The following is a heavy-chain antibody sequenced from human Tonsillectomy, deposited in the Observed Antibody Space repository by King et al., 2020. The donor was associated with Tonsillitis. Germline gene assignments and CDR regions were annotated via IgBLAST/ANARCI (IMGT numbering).Heavy chain of an antibody. Sequence: VQLQQSGPGLVKPSQTLSLTCAISGDSVSSNSAAWNWIRQSPSRGLEWLGRTYYRSKWYDHSAVSVKSRISINPDTSKNQFSLQLNSVTPEDTAVYYCARGRSGNYVALFEYWGQGTLVTVSS. D-gene: IGHD1-26*01. CDR2: TYYRSKWYD. V-gene: IGHV6-1*01. J-gene: IGHJ4*02. CDR3: ARGRSGNYVALFEY. CDR1: GDSVSSNSAA.